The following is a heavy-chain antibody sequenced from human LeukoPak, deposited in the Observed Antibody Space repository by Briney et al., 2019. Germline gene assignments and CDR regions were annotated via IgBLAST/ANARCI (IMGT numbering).Heavy chain of an antibody. D-gene: IGHD5-12*01. Sequence: VASVKVSCKASGYXFTSYYMHWVRQAPGQGLEWMGIINPSGGSTSYAQKFQGRVTMTRDTSTNTVYMELGSLRSEDTAVYYCARGIEWLGYLEYWGQGTLVTVSS. CDR2: INPSGGST. V-gene: IGHV1-46*01. J-gene: IGHJ4*02. CDR3: ARGIEWLGYLEY. CDR1: GYXFTSYY.